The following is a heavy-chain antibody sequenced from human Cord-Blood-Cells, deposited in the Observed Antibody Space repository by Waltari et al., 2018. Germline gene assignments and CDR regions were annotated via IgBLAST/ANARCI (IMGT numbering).Heavy chain of an antibody. CDR3: ARSEYSSSSGILFFDY. CDR1: GFSLSNARMG. CDR2: IFSNDEK. J-gene: IGHJ4*02. Sequence: QVTLKESGPVLVKPTETLTLTCTVSGFSLSNARMGVSWIRQPPGKALEWLAHIFSNDEKSYSTSLKSRLTISKDTSKSQVVLTMTNMDPVDTATYYCARSEYSSSSGILFFDYWGQGTLVTVSS. D-gene: IGHD6-6*01. V-gene: IGHV2-26*01.